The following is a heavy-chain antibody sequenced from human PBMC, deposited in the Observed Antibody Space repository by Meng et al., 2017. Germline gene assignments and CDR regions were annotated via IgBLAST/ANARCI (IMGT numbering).Heavy chain of an antibody. CDR2: IYHSGST. V-gene: IGHV4-4*02. CDR1: GGSISSSKW. CDR3: ARDRGAVAGTNFDY. J-gene: IGHJ4*02. D-gene: IGHD6-19*01. Sequence: QVQLQESGPGLVKPSGTLSLTCASSGGSISSSKWGSWVRQPPGKGLEWIGEIYHSGSTNYNPSLKSRVTISVDKSKNQFSLKLSSVTAADTAVYYCARDRGAVAGTNFDYWGQGTLVTVSS.